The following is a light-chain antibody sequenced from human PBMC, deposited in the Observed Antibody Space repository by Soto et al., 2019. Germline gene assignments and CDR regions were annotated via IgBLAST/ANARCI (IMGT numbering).Light chain of an antibody. CDR3: HVWDSSSDHWV. CDR1: NIGDKS. Sequence: SYELTQPPSVSVAPGQTARITCGGNNIGDKSVHWYHQKPGQAPVLVVHDDSDRPSGIPERFSGSNSGNTATLTITGVEAGDEADYYCHVWDSSSDHWVFGGRTKVTVL. J-gene: IGLJ3*02. CDR2: DDS. V-gene: IGLV3-21*02.